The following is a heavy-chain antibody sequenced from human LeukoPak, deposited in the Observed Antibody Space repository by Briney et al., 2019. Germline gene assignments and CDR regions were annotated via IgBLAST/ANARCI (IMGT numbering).Heavy chain of an antibody. Sequence: SETLSLTCTVSGGSISTYYWSWIREPPGEGLEWLGYIHYSGTTHYNPSLKNRVTISLDTTKNQFSLNLSSVTAADTTVYYCARMGGYSGYATHWGQGTLVTVSS. CDR3: ARMGGYSGYATH. V-gene: IGHV4-59*08. CDR2: IHYSGTT. J-gene: IGHJ4*02. D-gene: IGHD5-12*01. CDR1: GGSISTYY.